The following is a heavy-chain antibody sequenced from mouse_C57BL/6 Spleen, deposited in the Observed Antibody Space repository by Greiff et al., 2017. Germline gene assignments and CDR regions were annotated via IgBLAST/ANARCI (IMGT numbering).Heavy chain of an antibody. V-gene: IGHV1-64*01. J-gene: IGHJ1*03. Sequence: QVQLQQPGAELVKPGASVKLSCKASGYTFTSYWMHWVKQRPGQGLEWIGMIHPNSGSTNYNEKFKSKATLTVDKSSSTAYMQLSSLTSEDSAVYYCARRDGSSSYWYFEVWGTGTTVTVSS. D-gene: IGHD1-1*01. CDR1: GYTFTSYW. CDR2: IHPNSGST. CDR3: ARRDGSSSYWYFEV.